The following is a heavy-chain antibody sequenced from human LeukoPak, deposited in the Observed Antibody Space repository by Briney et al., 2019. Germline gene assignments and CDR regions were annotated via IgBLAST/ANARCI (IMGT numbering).Heavy chain of an antibody. J-gene: IGHJ4*02. Sequence: PGGSLRLSCPASGLTLGSHDMTWARQIPGKGLEWVAAVSSGFHAFFADSVQGRFTVSREDARNSLYLQMNSLRAGDTAVYYCVREARGYHYTYFDYWGQGTLVTVSS. CDR3: VREARGYHYTYFDY. CDR1: GLTLGSHD. V-gene: IGHV3-13*01. D-gene: IGHD5-18*01. CDR2: VSSGFHA.